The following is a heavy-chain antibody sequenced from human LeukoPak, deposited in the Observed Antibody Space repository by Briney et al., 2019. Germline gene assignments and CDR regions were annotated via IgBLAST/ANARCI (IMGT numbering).Heavy chain of an antibody. J-gene: IGHJ4*02. CDR3: AKDQVLFSGSTSCWDY. CDR2: ISYDGSNK. D-gene: IGHD2-2*01. Sequence: GGSLRLSCAASGFTFSSYAMHWVRQAPGKGLEWVAVISYDGSNKYYADSVKGRFTISRDNSKNTLYLQMNSLRAEDTAVYYCAKDQVLFSGSTSCWDYWGQGTLVTVSS. CDR1: GFTFSSYA. V-gene: IGHV3-30-3*01.